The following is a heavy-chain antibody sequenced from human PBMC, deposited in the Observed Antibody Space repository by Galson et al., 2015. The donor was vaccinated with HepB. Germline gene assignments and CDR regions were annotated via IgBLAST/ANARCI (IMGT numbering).Heavy chain of an antibody. CDR2: MNTKSGDT. V-gene: IGHV1-8*01. Sequence: SVKVSCKASGYTFSSYDINWVRQATGHGLEWVGWMNTKSGDTGNAQKFQGRVTMTRDTSISTAYMELSSLISEDTAVYYCARNPAYTGCFDPWGQGTLVTVSS. D-gene: IGHD3-16*01. CDR1: GYTFSSYD. J-gene: IGHJ5*02. CDR3: ARNPAYTGCFDP.